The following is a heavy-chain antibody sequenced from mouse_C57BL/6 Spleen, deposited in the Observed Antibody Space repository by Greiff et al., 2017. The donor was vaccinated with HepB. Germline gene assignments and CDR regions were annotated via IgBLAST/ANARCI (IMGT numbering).Heavy chain of an antibody. CDR1: GYTFTSYD. CDR2: IYPRDGST. CDR3: ARGTPFYGDAMDY. D-gene: IGHD1-1*01. Sequence: QVQLQQSGPELVKPGASVKLSCKASGYTFTSYDINWVKQRPGQGLEWIGWIYPRDGSTKYNEKFKGKATLTVDTSSSTAYMELHSLTSEDSAVYFCARGTPFYGDAMDYRGQGTPVTVSS. J-gene: IGHJ4*01. V-gene: IGHV1-85*01.